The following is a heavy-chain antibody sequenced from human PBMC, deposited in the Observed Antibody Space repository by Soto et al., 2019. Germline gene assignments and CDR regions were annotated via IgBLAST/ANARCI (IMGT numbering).Heavy chain of an antibody. J-gene: IGHJ6*02. V-gene: IGHV4-59*01. Sequence: QVQLQESGPGLVKPSETLSLTCTVSGGSISSYYWSWIRQPPGKGLEWIGYIYYSESTNYNPSLKSRVTISVDTSKNQFSLKLSSVTAADTAVYYCARGSYDFWSGDYYYYGMDVWGQGTTVTVSS. CDR1: GGSISSYY. CDR2: IYYSEST. D-gene: IGHD3-3*01. CDR3: ARGSYDFWSGDYYYYGMDV.